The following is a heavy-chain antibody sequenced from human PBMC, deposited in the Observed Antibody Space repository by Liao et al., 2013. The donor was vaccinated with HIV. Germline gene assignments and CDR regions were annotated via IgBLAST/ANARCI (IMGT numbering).Heavy chain of an antibody. D-gene: IGHD5-18*01. J-gene: IGHJ1*01. CDR1: GASVSSSSYY. Sequence: QLQLQESGPGLVKPSETLSLTCSVSGASVSSSSYYWGWIRRPPGKGLEWIASIYTSGSTNYNPSLKSRVTISVDTSKNQFSLKLSSVTAADTAVYYCARDGYGAWRFQHWGQGTLVTVSS. CDR2: IYTSGST. V-gene: IGHV4-39*07. CDR3: ARDGYGAWRFQH.